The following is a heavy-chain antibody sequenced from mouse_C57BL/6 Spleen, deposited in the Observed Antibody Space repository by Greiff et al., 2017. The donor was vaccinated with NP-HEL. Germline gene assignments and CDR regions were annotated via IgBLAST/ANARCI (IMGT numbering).Heavy chain of an antibody. V-gene: IGHV1-82*01. Sequence: VKLQESGPELVKPGASVKISCKASGYAFSSSWMNWVKQRPGKGLEWIGRIYPGDGDTNYNGKFKGKATLTADKSSSTAYMQLSSLTSEDSAVYFCARREGSSPFAYWGQGTLVTVSA. CDR1: GYAFSSSW. J-gene: IGHJ3*01. D-gene: IGHD1-1*01. CDR3: ARREGSSPFAY. CDR2: IYPGDGDT.